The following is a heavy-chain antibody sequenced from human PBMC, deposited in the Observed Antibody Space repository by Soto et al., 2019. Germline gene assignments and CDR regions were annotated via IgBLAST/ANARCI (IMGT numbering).Heavy chain of an antibody. CDR1: GFTVIRTY. D-gene: IGHD6-19*01. V-gene: IGHV3-66*01. Sequence: EVPLVESGGGLVQPGEALRLSCAASGFTVIRTYMSWVRQAPGKGLEWVSIVNRDDETYYADSVKGRFTISRDNSKNTLYLHMNRLRAEDTAVYFCARGLAHSYYGMDVWGQGTTVIVSS. CDR3: ARGLAHSYYGMDV. CDR2: VNRDDET. J-gene: IGHJ6*02.